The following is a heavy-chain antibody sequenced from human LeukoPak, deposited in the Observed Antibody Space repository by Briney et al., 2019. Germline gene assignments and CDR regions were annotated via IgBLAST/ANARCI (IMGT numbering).Heavy chain of an antibody. CDR1: GFTFSSYE. Sequence: PGGSLRLSCAASGFTFSSYEMNWVRQAPGKGLEWVSSISSSSYIYYADSVKGRFTISRDNAKNSLYLQMNSLRAEDTAVYYCARSMVRGVIPYFDAFDIWGQGTMVTVSS. D-gene: IGHD3-10*01. CDR2: ISSSSYI. V-gene: IGHV3-21*01. J-gene: IGHJ3*02. CDR3: ARSMVRGVIPYFDAFDI.